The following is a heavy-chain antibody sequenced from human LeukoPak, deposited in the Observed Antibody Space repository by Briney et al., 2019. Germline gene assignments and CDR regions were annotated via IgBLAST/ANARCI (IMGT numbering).Heavy chain of an antibody. D-gene: IGHD5-18*01. V-gene: IGHV4-39*07. CDR2: IYYSGST. Sequence: SETLSLTCTVSGGSISSSSYYWGWIRQPPGKGLEWIGSIYYSGSTYYNPSLKSRVTISVDTSKNQFSLKLSSVTAADTAVYYCARGLTAMAPDYWGQGTLVTVSS. J-gene: IGHJ4*02. CDR3: ARGLTAMAPDY. CDR1: GGSISSSSYY.